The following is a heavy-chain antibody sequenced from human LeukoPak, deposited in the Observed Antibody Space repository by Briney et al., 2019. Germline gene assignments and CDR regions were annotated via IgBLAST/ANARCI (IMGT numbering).Heavy chain of an antibody. J-gene: IGHJ4*02. CDR1: GYTFTGYY. CDR3: ARDFGGSYSMPNDY. D-gene: IGHD1-26*01. CDR2: INPNSGGT. Sequence: GASVKVSYKASGYTFTGYYMHWVRQAPGQGLEWMGWINPNSGGTNYAQKFQGRVTMTRDTSISTAYMELSRLRSDDTAVYYCARDFGGSYSMPNDYWGQGTLVTVSS. V-gene: IGHV1-2*02.